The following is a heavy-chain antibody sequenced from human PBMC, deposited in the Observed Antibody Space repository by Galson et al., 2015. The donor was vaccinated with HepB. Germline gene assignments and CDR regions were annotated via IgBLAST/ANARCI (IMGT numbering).Heavy chain of an antibody. D-gene: IGHD3-10*01. CDR3: AKEKGGVMVRGVTKGGFDY. CDR2: ISGSGGST. Sequence: SLRLSCAASGFTFSSYAMSWVRQAPGKGLEWVSAISGSGGSTYYADSVKSRFTISRDNSKNTLYLQMNSLRAEDTAVYYCAKEKGGVMVRGVTKGGFDYWGQGTLVTVSS. CDR1: GFTFSSYA. J-gene: IGHJ4*02. V-gene: IGHV3-23*01.